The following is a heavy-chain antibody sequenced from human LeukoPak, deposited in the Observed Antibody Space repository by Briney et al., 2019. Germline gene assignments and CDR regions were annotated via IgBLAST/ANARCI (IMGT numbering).Heavy chain of an antibody. Sequence: PSETLSLTCTVSGGSISSYYWSWIRQPPGKGLEWIGYIYYSGSTNYNPSLKSRVTISVDTSKNQFSLKLSSVTAADTAVYYCARGYCSGGSCYWDYWGRGTLVTVSS. CDR1: GGSISSYY. D-gene: IGHD2-15*01. J-gene: IGHJ4*02. CDR3: ARGYCSGGSCYWDY. CDR2: IYYSGST. V-gene: IGHV4-59*01.